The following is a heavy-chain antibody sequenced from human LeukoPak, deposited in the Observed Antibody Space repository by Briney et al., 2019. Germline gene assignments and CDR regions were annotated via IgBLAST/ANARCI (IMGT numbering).Heavy chain of an antibody. CDR1: GGSISSGSYY. V-gene: IGHV4-61*02. Sequence: PSETLSLTCTVSGGSISSGSYYWSWIRQPAGKGLEWIGRIYTSGSTNYNPSLKSRVTISVDTSKNQFSLKLSSVTAADTAVYYCARTQASGSYSAFDIWGQGTMVTVSS. CDR2: IYTSGST. D-gene: IGHD1-26*01. CDR3: ARTQASGSYSAFDI. J-gene: IGHJ3*02.